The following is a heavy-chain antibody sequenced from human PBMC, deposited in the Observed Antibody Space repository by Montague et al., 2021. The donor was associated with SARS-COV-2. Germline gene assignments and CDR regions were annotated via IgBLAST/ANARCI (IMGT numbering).Heavy chain of an antibody. CDR1: GASIRSGDYF. D-gene: IGHD3-16*01. J-gene: IGHJ4*02. CDR3: ARRHYWYYDGGFDY. CDR2: ILYTGST. Sequence: SETLSLTCTVSGASIRSGDYFWGWIRQPPGKGLEWVGSILYTGSTFDSPSLRGRLTLSVDTSKNQFSLKLRSVTAADTAVYYCARRHYWYYDGGFDYWGQGTLVTVSS. V-gene: IGHV4-39*01.